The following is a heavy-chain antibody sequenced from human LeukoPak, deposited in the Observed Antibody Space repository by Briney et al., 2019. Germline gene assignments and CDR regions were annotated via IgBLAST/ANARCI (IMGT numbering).Heavy chain of an antibody. CDR2: TYYRSKWNT. D-gene: IGHD6-19*01. CDR3: ARSSGWLDY. V-gene: IGHV6-1*01. CDR1: GDSVSSNSAA. Sequence: SQTLSLTCAISGDSVSSNSAAWNWIRQSPSRGLEWLGRTYYRSKWNTHYAASVKSRITIKSDTSKNQLSLQLNSVTPEDTAVYYCARSSGWLDYWGQGTLVTVSS. J-gene: IGHJ4*02.